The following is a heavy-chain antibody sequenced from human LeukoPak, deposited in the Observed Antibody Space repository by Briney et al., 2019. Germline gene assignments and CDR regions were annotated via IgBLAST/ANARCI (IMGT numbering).Heavy chain of an antibody. CDR3: ARGIVGAAIEGFGDY. V-gene: IGHV3-9*01. CDR2: ISWNSGSI. J-gene: IGHJ4*02. D-gene: IGHD1-26*01. CDR1: GFTFDDYG. Sequence: PGRSLRLSCAASGFTFDDYGMHWVRQAPGKGMEWVSGISWNSGSIDYGDSVKGRFTISRDNAKNSLYLQMNSLRDEDTAFYYCARGIVGAAIEGFGDYWGQGTLVTVSS.